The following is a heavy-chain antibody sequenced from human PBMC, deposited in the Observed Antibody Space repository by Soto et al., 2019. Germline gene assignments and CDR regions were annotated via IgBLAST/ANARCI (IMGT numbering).Heavy chain of an antibody. CDR3: AREIGYSSTWPSY. CDR1: GFSLSIYG. CDR2: IGFDGNND. J-gene: IGHJ4*02. V-gene: IGHV3-33*01. Sequence: GGSLRLSCAASGFSLSIYGMHWVRQAPGKGLEWVAVIGFDGNNDYYADSVKGRFTVSRDNSRNTLFLQMNSLRVEDTAVYYCAREIGYSSTWPSYWGQGTLVTVSS. D-gene: IGHD6-13*01.